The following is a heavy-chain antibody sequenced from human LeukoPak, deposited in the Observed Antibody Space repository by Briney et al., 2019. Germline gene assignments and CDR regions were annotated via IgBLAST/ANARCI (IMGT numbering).Heavy chain of an antibody. D-gene: IGHD6-13*01. CDR3: TIHFSPYSSTWYRGSDY. J-gene: IGHJ4*02. V-gene: IGHV3-15*01. CDR1: GLPFTNAW. Sequence: NPGGSLRLSCAASGLPFTNAWMMWVRQAPGKGREWGGCIKSKTDGGTIDYAAPEKGKFTNSREEEKNPLYLEMDSRKGGDTFGYYCTIHFSPYSSTWYRGSDYWGQGTLVTVSS. CDR2: IKSKTDGGTI.